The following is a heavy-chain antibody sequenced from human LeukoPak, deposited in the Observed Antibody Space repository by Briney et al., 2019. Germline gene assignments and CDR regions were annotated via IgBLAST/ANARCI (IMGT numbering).Heavy chain of an antibody. J-gene: IGHJ4*02. D-gene: IGHD3-3*01. CDR2: IYYSGST. V-gene: IGHV4-39*01. CDR1: GGSISSSSYY. CDR3: ARGVLPGITIFGVVTHY. Sequence: PSETLSLTRTVSGGSISSSSYYWGWIREPPGKGLEWIGSIYYSGSTYYNPSLKSRVTISVDTSKNQFSLKLSSVTAADTAVYYCARGVLPGITIFGVVTHYWGQGTLVTVSS.